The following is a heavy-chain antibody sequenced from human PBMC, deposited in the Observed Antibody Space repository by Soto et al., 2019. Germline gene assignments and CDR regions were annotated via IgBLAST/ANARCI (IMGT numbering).Heavy chain of an antibody. D-gene: IGHD3-3*01. Sequence: ASVKVSCKASGYTFTSYAMHWVRQAPGQRLEWMGWINAGNGNTKYSQKFQGRVTITRDTSASTAYMELSSLRSEDTAVYYCARTRITIFGVVRSFDYWGQGTLVTVSS. CDR2: INAGNGNT. CDR3: ARTRITIFGVVRSFDY. CDR1: GYTFTSYA. V-gene: IGHV1-3*01. J-gene: IGHJ4*02.